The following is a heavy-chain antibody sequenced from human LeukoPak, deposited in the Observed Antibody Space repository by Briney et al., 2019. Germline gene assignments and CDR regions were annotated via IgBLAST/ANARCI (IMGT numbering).Heavy chain of an antibody. Sequence: PSETLSLTCTVSGGSINNYYWSWIRQPAGKGLEWIGRIYTRRSTNYNPSLKSRVTMSVDTSKNQFSLKLSSVTAADTAVYYCARGRYCSADICSGGDAFDIWGQGTMVSVSS. CDR1: GGSINNYY. J-gene: IGHJ3*02. CDR2: IYTRRST. V-gene: IGHV4-4*07. CDR3: ARGRYCSADICSGGDAFDI. D-gene: IGHD2-15*01.